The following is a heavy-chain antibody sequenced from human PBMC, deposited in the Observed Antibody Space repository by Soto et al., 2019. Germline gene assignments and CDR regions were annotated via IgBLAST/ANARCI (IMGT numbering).Heavy chain of an antibody. CDR3: ARGVMANFDY. CDR1: GGTFGSQG. D-gene: IGHD3-16*01. V-gene: IGHV1-69*13. CDR2: FIAMLGTP. Sequence: SVKVSCKASGGTFGSQGIAWVRQAPGQGLEWMGGFIAMLGTPTYAKKVQGRATISADESLTSSYLELRSLRSEDTGVYFCARGVMANFDYWGQGTVVTVSS. J-gene: IGHJ4*02.